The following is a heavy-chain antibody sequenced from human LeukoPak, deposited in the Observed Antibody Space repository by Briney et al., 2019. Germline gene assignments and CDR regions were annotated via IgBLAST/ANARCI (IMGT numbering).Heavy chain of an antibody. D-gene: IGHD3-10*01. CDR2: IRDTGTEM. CDR1: GFIFSNDP. V-gene: IGHV3-48*01. CDR3: VRDQSWSFNS. Sequence: PGGSLRLSCTTSGFIFSNDPMNWVRQAPGQGLEWLSNIRDTGTEMYYAESVTGRFTISRDNAKNSLFLQMNSLRVEDTAVYYCVRDQSWSFNSWGQGTLVTVSS. J-gene: IGHJ4*02.